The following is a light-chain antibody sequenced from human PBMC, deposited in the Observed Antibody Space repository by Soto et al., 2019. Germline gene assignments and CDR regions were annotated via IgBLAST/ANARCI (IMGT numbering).Light chain of an antibody. V-gene: IGKV3-20*01. CDR2: GAS. CDR1: QSVSSGY. CDR3: QQYGYSSWT. J-gene: IGKJ1*01. Sequence: EIVLTQSPGTLSLSPGERATLSCRASQSVSSGYLAWYQQKPGQAPSLLIYGASSRATGIPDRFSGSGSGTDFTLTISRLEPGDFAVYYCQQYGYSSWTFGQGTKVDIK.